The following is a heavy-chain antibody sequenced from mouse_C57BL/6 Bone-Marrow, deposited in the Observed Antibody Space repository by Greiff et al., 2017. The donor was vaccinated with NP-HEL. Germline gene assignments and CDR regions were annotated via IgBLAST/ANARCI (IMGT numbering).Heavy chain of an antibody. CDR2: IYPRSGNT. J-gene: IGHJ3*01. CDR1: GYTFPSYG. D-gene: IGHD1-1*01. CDR3: ARDYYGSWFAY. Sequence: QVQLQQSGAELARPGASVKLSCKASGYTFPSYGISWVKPRPGQGLEWIGEIYPRSGNTYYNEKFKGKATLTADKSSSTAYMELRSLTSEDSAVYFCARDYYGSWFAYWGQGTLVTVSA. V-gene: IGHV1-81*01.